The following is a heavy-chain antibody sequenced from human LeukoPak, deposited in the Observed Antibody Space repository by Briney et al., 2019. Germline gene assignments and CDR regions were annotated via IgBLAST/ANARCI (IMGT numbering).Heavy chain of an antibody. CDR3: ARSHIVVVPASTYYYYYGMDV. D-gene: IGHD2-2*01. J-gene: IGHJ6*04. Sequence: PSETLSLTCAVSGGSISSSNWWSWVRQPPGKGLEWIGEIYHSGSTNYNPSLKSRVTISVDKSKNQFFPKLSSVTAADTAVYYCARSHIVVVPASTYYYYYGMDVWGKGTTVTVSS. V-gene: IGHV4-4*02. CDR1: GGSISSSNW. CDR2: IYHSGST.